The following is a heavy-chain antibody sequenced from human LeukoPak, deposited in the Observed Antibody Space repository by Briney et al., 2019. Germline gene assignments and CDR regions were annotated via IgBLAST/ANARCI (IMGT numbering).Heavy chain of an antibody. CDR2: INHSGST. CDR3: ARMYSSSWYVFDY. Sequence: SETLSLTCAVYGGSFSGYYWSWIRQPPGKGLEWIGEINHSGSTNYNPSLKSRVTISVDTSKNQFSLKLSSVTAADTAVYYCARMYSSSWYVFDYWGQGTLVTVS. CDR1: GGSFSGYY. J-gene: IGHJ4*02. V-gene: IGHV4-34*01. D-gene: IGHD6-13*01.